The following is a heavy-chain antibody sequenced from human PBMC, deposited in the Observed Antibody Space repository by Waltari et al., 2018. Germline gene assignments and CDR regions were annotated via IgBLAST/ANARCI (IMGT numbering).Heavy chain of an antibody. V-gene: IGHV4-4*07. J-gene: IGHJ6*02. CDR2: IYTSGST. D-gene: IGHD6-19*01. CDR3: ARGIAVAGTDGMDV. CDR1: GGSLSSYY. Sequence: QVQLQESGPGLVKPSETLSLTCTVSGGSLSSYYWSWIRQPAGKGLEWIGRIYTSGSTNYNPSLKSRVTISVDKSKNQFSLKLSSVTAADTAVYYCARGIAVAGTDGMDVWGQGTTVTVSS.